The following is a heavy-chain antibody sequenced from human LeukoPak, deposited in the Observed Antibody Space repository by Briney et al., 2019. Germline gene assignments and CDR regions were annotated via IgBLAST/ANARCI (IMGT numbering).Heavy chain of an antibody. CDR1: GFTFSSYS. J-gene: IGHJ4*02. Sequence: TGGSLRLSCAASGFTFSSYSMNWVRQAPGKGLEWVSSISSSSSYIYYADSVKGRFTISRDNAKNSLYLQMNSLRAEDTAVYYCAKGLRGVVVVAATRGLIYWGQGTLVTVSS. CDR2: ISSSSSYI. V-gene: IGHV3-21*04. D-gene: IGHD2-15*01. CDR3: AKGLRGVVVVAATRGLIY.